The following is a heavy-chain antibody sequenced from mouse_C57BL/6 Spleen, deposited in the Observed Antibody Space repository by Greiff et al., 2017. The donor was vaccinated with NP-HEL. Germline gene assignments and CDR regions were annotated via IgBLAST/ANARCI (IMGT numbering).Heavy chain of an antibody. D-gene: IGHD1-1*01. CDR3: ALYASKGYFDV. J-gene: IGHJ1*03. Sequence: QVQLQQPGAELVMPGASVKLSCKASGYTFTSYWMHWVKQRPGQGLEWIGEIDPSDSYTNYNQKFKGKSTLTVDKSSSTAYMQLSSLTSEDSAVYYCALYASKGYFDVWGTGTTVTVSS. V-gene: IGHV1-69*01. CDR1: GYTFTSYW. CDR2: IDPSDSYT.